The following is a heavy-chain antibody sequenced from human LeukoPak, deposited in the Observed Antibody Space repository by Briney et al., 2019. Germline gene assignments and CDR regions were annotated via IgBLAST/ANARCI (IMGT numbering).Heavy chain of an antibody. Sequence: GGSLRLPCAASGFTVSSNYMSWVRQAPGKGLEWVSVIYSGDSTYYADSVKGRFTISRDNSKNTLYLQMNSLRADDTAVYYCARGGIYDSSGYWGQGTLVTVSS. D-gene: IGHD3-22*01. CDR1: GFTVSSNY. CDR2: IYSGDST. V-gene: IGHV3-66*01. J-gene: IGHJ4*02. CDR3: ARGGIYDSSGY.